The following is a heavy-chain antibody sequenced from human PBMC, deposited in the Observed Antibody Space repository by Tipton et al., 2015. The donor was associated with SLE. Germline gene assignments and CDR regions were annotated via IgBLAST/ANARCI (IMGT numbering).Heavy chain of an antibody. J-gene: IGHJ2*01. CDR1: GVSISSSSYY. D-gene: IGHD2-15*01. Sequence: TLSLTCTVSGVSISSSSYYWGWIRQPPGKGLEWSGRIYVSVRTYYNPSLPSRVSISVEPSTNPLLLQLRALTAPGPAMYFCANPRHNVGVRSPGAFCFWG. V-gene: IGHV4-39*06. CDR2: IYVSVRT. CDR3: ANPRHNVGVRSPGAFCF.